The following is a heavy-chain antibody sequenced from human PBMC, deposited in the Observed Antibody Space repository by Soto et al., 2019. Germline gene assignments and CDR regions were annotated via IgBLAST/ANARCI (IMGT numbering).Heavy chain of an antibody. CDR3: ARQGVTRLSFHF. V-gene: IGHV4-39*01. D-gene: IGHD2-2*01. J-gene: IGHJ4*02. CDR2: IHNGGSS. Sequence: SENLPLSCTVSGGSISSNAYYWGWIRQSPGRGLEWIGIIHNGGSSFYNSSLRSRVTFSVDTSNNYFSLRLNSMTAADTAVYFFARQGVTRLSFHFWGQGTFVTLS. CDR1: GGSISSNAYY.